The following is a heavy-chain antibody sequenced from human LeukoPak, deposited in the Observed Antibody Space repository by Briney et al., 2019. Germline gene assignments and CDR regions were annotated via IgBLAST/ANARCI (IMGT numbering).Heavy chain of an antibody. V-gene: IGHV3-23*01. J-gene: IGHJ4*02. CDR3: AKDRPNYDFWSGYSTAFDY. CDR2: IRGSGGST. CDR1: GFTFSSYA. D-gene: IGHD3-3*01. Sequence: GGSLRLSCAASGFTFSSYAMSWVRQAPGKGLEWVSAIRGSGGSTYYADSVKGRFTISRDNSKNTLYLQMNSLRAEDTAVYYCAKDRPNYDFWSGYSTAFDYWGQGTLVTVSS.